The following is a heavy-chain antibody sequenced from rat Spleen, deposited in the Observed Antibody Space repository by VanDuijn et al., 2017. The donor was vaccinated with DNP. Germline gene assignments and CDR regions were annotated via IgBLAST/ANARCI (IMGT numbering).Heavy chain of an antibody. V-gene: IGHV2-6*01. CDR3: TRDDIGTTRFDY. Sequence: QVQLEESGPGLVQPSQTLSLSCTVSGIALTRHTVSWVRQPPGKVLEWIAAMTSGGSTYYNSALKSRLSISRDTSKSQVFLKMNSLQTEDTAIYFCTRDDIGTTRFDYWGQGVMVTVSS. D-gene: IGHD1-5*01. J-gene: IGHJ2*01. CDR2: MTSGGST. CDR1: GIALTRHT.